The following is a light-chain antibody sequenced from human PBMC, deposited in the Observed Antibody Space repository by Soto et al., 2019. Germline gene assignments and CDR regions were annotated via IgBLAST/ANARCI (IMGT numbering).Light chain of an antibody. CDR1: QSVRSNY. CDR3: QPYGDSTRT. J-gene: IGKJ2*01. V-gene: IGKV3-20*01. Sequence: EIVLTQSPGTLSLSLGERATLSCRASQSVRSNYLAWYQQKPGQAPRLLIYGTSSRATGIPDRFTGSGSGTGFTLTITRLEPEDFAVYYCQPYGDSTRTLGQGTNLEIK. CDR2: GTS.